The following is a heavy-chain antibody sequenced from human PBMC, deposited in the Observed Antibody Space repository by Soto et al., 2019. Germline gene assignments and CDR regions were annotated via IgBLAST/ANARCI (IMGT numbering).Heavy chain of an antibody. CDR3: ATFTYYYGSGPLDA. CDR2: IYYSGST. D-gene: IGHD3-10*01. CDR1: GGSISSSSYY. J-gene: IGHJ6*02. V-gene: IGHV4-39*01. Sequence: PSETLSLTCTVSGGSISSSSYYWGWIRQPPGKGLEWIGSIYYSGSTYYNPSLKSRVTISVDTSKNQFSLKLSSVTAADTAVYYCATFTYYYGSGPLDAWGQGTTVT.